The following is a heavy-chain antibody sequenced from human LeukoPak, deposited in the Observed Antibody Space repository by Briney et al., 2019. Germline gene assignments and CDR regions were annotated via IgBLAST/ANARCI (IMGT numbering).Heavy chain of an antibody. CDR3: AREWFGELLFGTYYYYYMDV. D-gene: IGHD3-10*01. V-gene: IGHV4-38-2*02. J-gene: IGHJ6*03. CDR1: GYSISSGNY. Sequence: SETLSLTCSVSGYSISSGNYWGWIRLPPGKGLQWIGSIYHSGSTYYNPSLKSRVTISVDTSKNQFSLKLSSVTAADTAVYYCAREWFGELLFGTYYYYYMDVWGKGTTVTISS. CDR2: IYHSGST.